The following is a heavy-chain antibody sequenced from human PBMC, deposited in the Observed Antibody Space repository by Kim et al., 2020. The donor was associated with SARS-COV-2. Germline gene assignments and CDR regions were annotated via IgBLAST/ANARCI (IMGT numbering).Heavy chain of an antibody. D-gene: IGHD2-2*01. Sequence: ADSVKGWFTISRDNSNNVLYLQMNSLTTEDSAVYYCAKGSTTPDFYYGMDVWGQGTTVTVSS. CDR3: AKGSTTPDFYYGMDV. V-gene: IGHV3-23*01. J-gene: IGHJ6*02.